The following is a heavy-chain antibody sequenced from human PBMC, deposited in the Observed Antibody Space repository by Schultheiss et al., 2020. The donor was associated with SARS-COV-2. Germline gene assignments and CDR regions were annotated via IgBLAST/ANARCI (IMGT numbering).Heavy chain of an antibody. CDR3: ARVAGYFDL. J-gene: IGHJ2*01. Sequence: SQTLSLTCAVYGGSFSGYYWSWIRQPPGKGLEWIGYIYYSGSTNYNPSLKSRVTMSVDTSKNQFSLKLSSVTAADTAVYYCARVAGYFDLWGRGTLVTVSS. V-gene: IGHV4-34*11. CDR1: GGSFSGYY. CDR2: IYYSGST.